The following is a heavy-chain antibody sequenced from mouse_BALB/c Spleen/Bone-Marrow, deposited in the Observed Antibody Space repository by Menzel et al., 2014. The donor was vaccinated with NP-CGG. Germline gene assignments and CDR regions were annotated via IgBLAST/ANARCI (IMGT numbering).Heavy chain of an antibody. D-gene: IGHD2-1*01. Sequence: QVQLQQPGAELVKPGASVKLSCKASGYTFTSYYMYWVKQRPGQGLEWIGEINPSNGGTNFNEKFKSKATLTVDKSSSTAYMQLSSLTPEDSAVYYCTIYYGNYFAYWGQGTLVTVSA. J-gene: IGHJ3*01. CDR1: GYTFTSYY. CDR2: INPSNGGT. CDR3: TIYYGNYFAY. V-gene: IGHV1S16*01.